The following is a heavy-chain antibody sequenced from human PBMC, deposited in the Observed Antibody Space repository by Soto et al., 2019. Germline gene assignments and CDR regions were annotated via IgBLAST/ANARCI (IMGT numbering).Heavy chain of an antibody. CDR3: ARRGGSYDDYKLNYFDS. Sequence: SETLSLTCTVFGDSISSPIWWSWVRQSPGKGLEWIGESYHNGNTHYNPSLKSRITVSVDKSRNQFSLKLISVTAADTAVYYCARRGGSYDDYKLNYFDSWGQGALVTVSA. CDR1: GDSISSPIW. D-gene: IGHD4-17*01. CDR2: SYHNGNT. V-gene: IGHV4-4*02. J-gene: IGHJ4*02.